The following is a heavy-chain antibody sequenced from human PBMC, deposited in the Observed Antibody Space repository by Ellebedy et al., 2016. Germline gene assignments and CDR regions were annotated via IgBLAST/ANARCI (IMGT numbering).Heavy chain of an antibody. D-gene: IGHD4-23*01. CDR1: GGSISSGSYY. V-gene: IGHV4-31*03. CDR2: IHYSGST. Sequence: SETLSLTXTASGGSISSGSYYWSWIRQHPGKGLEWIGYIHYSGSTYYNPSLRSRVTISVDTSKKYFSLKLSSVTAADTAVYYCARGSTVLDGGHSGFDYWGQGTLVTVTS. J-gene: IGHJ4*02. CDR3: ARGSTVLDGGHSGFDY.